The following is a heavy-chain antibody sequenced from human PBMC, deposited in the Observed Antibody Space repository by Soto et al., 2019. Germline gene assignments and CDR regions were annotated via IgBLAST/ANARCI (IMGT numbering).Heavy chain of an antibody. Sequence: PSETLSLTCSVSGVPISRYYWSWIRQPPGKGLEWIGYAYYSGSTGYNPSLKSRVTMAVDTSKSQVSLQLNSVTAADTAVYYCARDRSTYGGGGTGEVKENWFDPWGQGTLVTVSS. CDR3: ARDRSTYGGGGTGEVKENWFDP. CDR2: AYYSGST. D-gene: IGHD2-8*01. CDR1: GVPISRYY. V-gene: IGHV4-59*01. J-gene: IGHJ5*02.